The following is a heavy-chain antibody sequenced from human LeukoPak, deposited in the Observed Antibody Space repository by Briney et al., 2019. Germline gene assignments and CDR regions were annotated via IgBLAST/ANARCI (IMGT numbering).Heavy chain of an antibody. CDR2: ISSSSSYI. Sequence: KTGGSLRLSCAASGFTFSSYSMNWVRQAPGKGLEWVSSISSSSSYIYYADSVKGRFTISRDNAKNSLYLQMNSLRAEDTAVYYCARAPRGSEYSSSLDAFDIWGQGTMITVSS. J-gene: IGHJ3*02. CDR1: GFTFSSYS. CDR3: ARAPRGSEYSSSLDAFDI. D-gene: IGHD6-6*01. V-gene: IGHV3-21*01.